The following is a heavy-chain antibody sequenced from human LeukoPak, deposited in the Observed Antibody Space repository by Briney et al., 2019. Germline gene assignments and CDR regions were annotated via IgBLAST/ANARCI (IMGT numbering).Heavy chain of an antibody. CDR3: ARRYYYIDY. CDR1: GGSISSSSYF. J-gene: IGHJ4*02. Sequence: SETLSLTCTVSGGSISSSSYFWGWIRQPPGKGLEWIGTLYFGGSTYYNPSLKGRVTISVDTSKNQFSLKLSSVTAADTAVYFCARRYYYIDYWGQGNLVTVSS. V-gene: IGHV4-39*01. CDR2: LYFGGST. D-gene: IGHD5-18*01.